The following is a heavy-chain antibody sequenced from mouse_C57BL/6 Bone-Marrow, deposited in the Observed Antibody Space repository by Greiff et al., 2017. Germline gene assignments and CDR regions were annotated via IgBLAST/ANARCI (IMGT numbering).Heavy chain of an antibody. V-gene: IGHV1-26*01. Sequence: EVQLQQSGPELVKPGASVKISCKASGYTFTDYYMNWVKQSHGKSLEWIGDINPNNGGTSYNQKFKGKATLTVDKSSSTAYMELRSLTSEDSAVYYCARRGDDYDGPFAYWGQGTLVTVSA. D-gene: IGHD2-4*01. CDR1: GYTFTDYY. CDR2: INPNNGGT. J-gene: IGHJ3*01. CDR3: ARRGDDYDGPFAY.